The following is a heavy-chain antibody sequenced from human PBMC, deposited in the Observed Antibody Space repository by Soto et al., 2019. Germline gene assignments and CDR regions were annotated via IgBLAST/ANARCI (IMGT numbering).Heavy chain of an antibody. CDR2: IIPIFGTA. V-gene: IGHV1-69*06. CDR1: GGTFSNYA. D-gene: IGHD3-22*01. Sequence: ASVKVSCKASGGTFSNYAISWVRQAPGQGLEWMGGIIPIFGTANYAQKFQGRVTITADKSTSTAYMELSSLRSEDTAVYYCARDASSGYYYTAFDIWGQGTMVTGSS. J-gene: IGHJ3*02. CDR3: ARDASSGYYYTAFDI.